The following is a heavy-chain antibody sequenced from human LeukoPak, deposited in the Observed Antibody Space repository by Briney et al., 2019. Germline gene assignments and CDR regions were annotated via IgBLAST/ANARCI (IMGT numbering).Heavy chain of an antibody. CDR1: GFTFSSYS. D-gene: IGHD2-15*01. CDR3: ARVTPPLLGYCSGGSCYADY. Sequence: GGSLRLSCEASGFTFSSYSMNWVRQAPGKGLEWVSSISSSSSYIYYADSVKGRFTISRDNAKNSLYLQMNSLRAEDTAVYYCARVTPPLLGYCSGGSCYADYWGQGTLVTVSS. V-gene: IGHV3-21*01. J-gene: IGHJ4*02. CDR2: ISSSSSYI.